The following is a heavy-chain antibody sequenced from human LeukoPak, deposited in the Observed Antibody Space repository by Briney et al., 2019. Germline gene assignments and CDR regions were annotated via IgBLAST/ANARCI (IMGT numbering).Heavy chain of an antibody. J-gene: IGHJ2*01. V-gene: IGHV4-34*01. CDR3: ASTPPRWLQLQWYFDL. Sequence: PSETLSLTCAVYGGSFSGYYWSWIRQPPGKGLEWIGEINHSGSTNYNPSLKSRVTISVDTSKNQFSLKLSSVTAADTAVYYCASTPPRWLQLQWYFDLWGRGTLVTVSS. CDR1: GGSFSGYY. D-gene: IGHD5-24*01. CDR2: INHSGST.